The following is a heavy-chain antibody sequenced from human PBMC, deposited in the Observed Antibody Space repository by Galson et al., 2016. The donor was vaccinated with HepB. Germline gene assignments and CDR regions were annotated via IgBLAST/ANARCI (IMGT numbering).Heavy chain of an antibody. J-gene: IGHJ4*02. CDR3: AREGATSIGGVGY. D-gene: IGHD1-26*01. CDR2: INPSGGST. Sequence: SVKVSCKASGYTFTSYYMHWVRQAPGQGLEWMGIINPSGGSTSYAQNLQGRVTMTRDTSTSTVYTELSSLRSEDSAMYYCAREGATSIGGVGYWGQGTLVTVSS. V-gene: IGHV1-46*01. CDR1: GYTFTSYY.